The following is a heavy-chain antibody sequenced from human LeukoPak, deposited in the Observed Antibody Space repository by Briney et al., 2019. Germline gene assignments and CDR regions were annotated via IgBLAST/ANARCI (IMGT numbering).Heavy chain of an antibody. CDR1: GGSFSGYY. CDR2: INHSGST. CDR3: ARALSGSYYRSGLGI. J-gene: IGHJ3*02. V-gene: IGHV4-34*01. Sequence: PSETLSLTCAVYGGSFSGYYWSWIRQPPGKGLEWIGEINHSGSTNYNPSLKSRVTISVDTSKNQFSLKLSSVTAADTAVYYCARALSGSYYRSGLGIWGQGTMVTVSS. D-gene: IGHD1-26*01.